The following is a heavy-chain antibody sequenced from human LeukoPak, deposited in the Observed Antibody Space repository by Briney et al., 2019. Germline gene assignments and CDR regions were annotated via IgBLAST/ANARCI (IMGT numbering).Heavy chain of an antibody. Sequence: ASVKVSCKSTGYTFTDYYMHWVRHAPGQGLEWMGIINPSGGTTTYAQKFQGRVTMTRDTSTSTVYMELSSLRFEDTAVYYCARGDSSGYYGAFDYWGQGTLVTVSS. CDR2: INPSGGTT. CDR3: ARGDSSGYYGAFDY. J-gene: IGHJ4*02. CDR1: GYTFTDYY. D-gene: IGHD3-22*01. V-gene: IGHV1-46*01.